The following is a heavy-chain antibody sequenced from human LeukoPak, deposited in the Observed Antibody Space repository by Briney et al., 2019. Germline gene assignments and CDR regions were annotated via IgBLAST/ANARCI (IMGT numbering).Heavy chain of an antibody. J-gene: IGHJ4*02. V-gene: IGHV4-34*01. CDR1: GGSFSGYF. CDR3: ARGGGDGRVAWGVHLDFGR. CDR2: INHSGST. D-gene: IGHD3-10*01. Sequence: SETLSLTCGVYGGSFSGYFWNWIRQSPGKGLEWIGEINHSGSTNYNPSLKSRVTMSVDTSKNQFSLKLSSVTAADTAVYYCARGGGDGRVAWGVHLDFGRWGQGTLVTVSS.